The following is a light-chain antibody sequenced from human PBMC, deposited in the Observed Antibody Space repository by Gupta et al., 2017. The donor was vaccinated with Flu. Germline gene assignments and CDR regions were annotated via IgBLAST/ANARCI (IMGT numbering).Light chain of an antibody. CDR1: SSDIGAYNY. CDR2: EVS. V-gene: IGLV2-14*01. Sequence: SSDIGAYNYVSWYQQHPGKALKFLIYEVSNRPSGISHRFSGSKSGNTASLTISGLQAEDEADYYCFSYTTRSTPYVFGTGTRVTVL. J-gene: IGLJ1*01. CDR3: FSYTTRSTPYV.